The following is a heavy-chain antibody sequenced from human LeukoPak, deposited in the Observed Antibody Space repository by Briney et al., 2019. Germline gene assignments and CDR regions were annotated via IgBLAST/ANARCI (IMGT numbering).Heavy chain of an antibody. V-gene: IGHV1-18*01. CDR1: GYTFTRHG. Sequence: ASVKVSCKASGYTFTRHGISWVRQAPGQGLEWMGWINAYNGNTNYAQKLQGRVTMTTDTSTSTVYMELRSLRSDDTAVYYCARVGGDTVVEYYYMDVWGKGTTVTVPS. CDR3: ARVGGDTVVEYYYMDV. D-gene: IGHD2-2*01. CDR2: INAYNGNT. J-gene: IGHJ6*03.